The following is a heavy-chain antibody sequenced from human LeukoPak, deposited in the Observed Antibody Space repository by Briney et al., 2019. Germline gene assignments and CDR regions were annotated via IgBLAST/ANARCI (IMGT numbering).Heavy chain of an antibody. CDR3: ARGRVAAAGTGYFQH. CDR1: GYTFTSYG. CDR2: ISAYNGNT. V-gene: IGHV1-18*01. J-gene: IGHJ1*01. Sequence: ASVKVSCKASGYTFTSYGISWVRRAPGQGLEWMGWISAYNGNTNYAQKLQGRVTMTTDTSTSTAYMELRSLRSDDTAVYYCARGRVAAAGTGYFQHWGQGTLVTVSS. D-gene: IGHD6-13*01.